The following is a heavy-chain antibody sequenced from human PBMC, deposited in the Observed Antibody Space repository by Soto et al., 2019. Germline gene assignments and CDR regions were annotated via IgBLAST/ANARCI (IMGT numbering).Heavy chain of an antibody. CDR3: ARAPGDLAYYFDY. V-gene: IGHV4-38-2*01. CDR1: AYSISSGYS. D-gene: IGHD7-27*01. Sequence: SETLSLTCAVSAYSISSGYSWGWILQSPWKGLEWIGSIYHSGSTYYNPSLKSRVTISLDTSKNQVSLKMSSVTAADTAVYYCARAPGDLAYYFDYWGQGIPVTVSS. CDR2: IYHSGST. J-gene: IGHJ4*02.